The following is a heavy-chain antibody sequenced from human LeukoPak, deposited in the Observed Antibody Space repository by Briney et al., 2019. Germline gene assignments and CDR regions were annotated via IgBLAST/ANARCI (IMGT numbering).Heavy chain of an antibody. V-gene: IGHV4-4*02. CDR3: ARDSWDSSRWYFDY. CDR1: GGSISSSKW. D-gene: IGHD6-13*01. CDR2: IFHSGSA. J-gene: IGHJ4*02. Sequence: PSGPLSLPCAVSGGSISSSKWWSWVRQPPGKGLEWIGEIFHSGSANYNPSLKSRVTMSVDKSKNHFSLILSSVTAADTAVYYCARDSWDSSRWYFDYWGQGTLVTVSS.